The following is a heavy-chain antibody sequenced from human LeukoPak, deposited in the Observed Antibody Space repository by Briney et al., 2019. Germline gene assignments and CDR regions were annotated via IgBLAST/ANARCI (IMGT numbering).Heavy chain of an antibody. J-gene: IGHJ6*02. V-gene: IGHV4-34*01. CDR1: GGSFSGFS. Sequence: PSETLSLTCAVYGGSFSGFSWNWLRQPPGKGLEWIGAINHSGSTNYNPSLKSRVTILEDTSKNQFSLNLTSVTAADTALYYCARGCPTRFYGLDVWGQGTTVTVSS. D-gene: IGHD5-24*01. CDR2: INHSGST. CDR3: ARGCPTRFYGLDV.